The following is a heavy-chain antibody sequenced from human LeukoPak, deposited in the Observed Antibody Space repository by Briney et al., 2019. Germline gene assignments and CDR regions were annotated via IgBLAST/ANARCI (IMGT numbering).Heavy chain of an antibody. CDR2: TFDSWST. J-gene: IGHJ4*02. CDR3: VREIPHYGIDY. CDR1: GGSISGYL. Sequence: SEILSLTCTVSGGSISGYLWSWIRQPAGKGLEWVGRTFDSWSTSYNPSLESRVTMSVDTPKNQFSLWLSSVTAADTAVYFCVREIPHYGIDYWGQGTLVTVSS. V-gene: IGHV4-4*07. D-gene: IGHD3-10*01.